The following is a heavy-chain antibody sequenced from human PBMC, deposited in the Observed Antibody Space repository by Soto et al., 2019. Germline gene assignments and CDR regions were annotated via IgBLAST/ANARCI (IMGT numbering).Heavy chain of an antibody. D-gene: IGHD3-22*01. J-gene: IGHJ5*02. CDR1: GFTFSSFN. CDR2: ISYEVTNT. CDR3: ARATMIGLLSS. V-gene: IGHV3-30-3*01. Sequence: GGSLRLSCAASGFTFSSFNMHWVRQAPGKGLEWVALISYEVTNTHYADSMKGRFTISRDNSKSTLYLQMDSLRAEDTAIYYCARATMIGLLSSWGQGTLVTVSS.